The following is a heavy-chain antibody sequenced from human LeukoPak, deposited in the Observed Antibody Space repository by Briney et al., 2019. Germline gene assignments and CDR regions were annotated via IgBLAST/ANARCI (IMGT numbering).Heavy chain of an antibody. Sequence: GGSLRLSCAASGFTFSSYAMSWVRQAPGKGLEWAANIKKDGSEKHYVDSVKGRFTISRDNAKNSVYLQMSSLRAEDTAVYHCAKYAHGSGTSFDHWGQGTLVTVSS. CDR1: GFTFSSYA. V-gene: IGHV3-7*01. CDR2: IKKDGSEK. J-gene: IGHJ5*02. D-gene: IGHD3-10*01. CDR3: AKYAHGSGTSFDH.